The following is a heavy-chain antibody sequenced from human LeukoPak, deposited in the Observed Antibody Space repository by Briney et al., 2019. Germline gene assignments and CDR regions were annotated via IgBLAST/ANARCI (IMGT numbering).Heavy chain of an antibody. CDR3: ARESFEWELLRSFDY. CDR1: GYTFTGHY. D-gene: IGHD1-26*01. V-gene: IGHV1-2*02. J-gene: IGHJ4*02. Sequence: ASVKVSCQASGYTFTGHYMHWVRQAPGQGLEWMGWINPNSGGTNYAQKFQGRVTMTRDTSISTAYMDLSRLRSDDTAVYYCARESFEWELLRSFDYWGQGTLVTVSS. CDR2: INPNSGGT.